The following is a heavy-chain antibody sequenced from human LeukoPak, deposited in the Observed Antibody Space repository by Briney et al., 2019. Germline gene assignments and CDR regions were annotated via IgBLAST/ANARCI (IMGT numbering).Heavy chain of an antibody. CDR2: IYTSGST. CDR1: GGSISSYY. D-gene: IGHD5-12*01. J-gene: IGHJ4*02. Sequence: SETLSLTCTVSGGSISSYYWSWIRQPAGKGLEWIGRIYTSGSTNYNPSLKSRVIMSVDTSKNQFSLKLSSVTAADTAVYYCARGLIVATIWTKNYYFDYWGQGTLVTVSS. V-gene: IGHV4-4*07. CDR3: ARGLIVATIWTKNYYFDY.